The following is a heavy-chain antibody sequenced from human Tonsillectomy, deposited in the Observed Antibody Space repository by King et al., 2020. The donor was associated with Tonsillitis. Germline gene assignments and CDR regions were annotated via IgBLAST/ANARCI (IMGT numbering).Heavy chain of an antibody. V-gene: IGHV3-15*01. Sequence: VQLVESGGGLVKPGGSLRLSCAASGFTFNNAWMSWVRQAPGKGLECVGRIKSAADGGTTGYAAPVKGRFTIAGDDSENTLYLQMNRLQTEDTAVYYCAAEGAAAGRWYFDYWGQGTLVTVSS. J-gene: IGHJ4*02. CDR3: AAEGAAAGRWYFDY. CDR2: IKSAADGGTT. D-gene: IGHD6-13*01. CDR1: GFTFNNAW.